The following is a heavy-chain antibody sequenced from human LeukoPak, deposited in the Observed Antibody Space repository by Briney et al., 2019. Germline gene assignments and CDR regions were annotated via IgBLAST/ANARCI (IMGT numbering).Heavy chain of an antibody. CDR3: GVGELSAGGY. CDR1: GFTFSSYA. V-gene: IGHV3-30*04. CDR2: ISYDGSNK. D-gene: IGHD3-10*01. J-gene: IGHJ4*02. Sequence: GGSLRFSCAASGFTFSSYAMHWVRQAPGKGLEWVAVISYDGSNKYYADSAKGRFTISRDNSKNTLYLQMNSLRAEDTAVYYCGVGELSAGGYWGQGTLVTVSS.